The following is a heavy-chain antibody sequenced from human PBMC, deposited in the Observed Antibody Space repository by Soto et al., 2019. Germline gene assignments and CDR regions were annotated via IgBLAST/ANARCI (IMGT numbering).Heavy chain of an antibody. J-gene: IGHJ4*02. D-gene: IGHD3-9*01. CDR3: ARRGYDILTGYYGDDGYFDY. CDR2: IYYSGST. V-gene: IGHV4-39*01. Sequence: SETLSLTCTVSGGSISSSSYYWGWIRQPPGKGLEWIGSIYYSGSTYYNPSLKSRVTISVDTSKNQFSLKLSSVTAADTAVYYCARRGYDILTGYYGDDGYFDYWGQGTLVTVSS. CDR1: GGSISSSSYY.